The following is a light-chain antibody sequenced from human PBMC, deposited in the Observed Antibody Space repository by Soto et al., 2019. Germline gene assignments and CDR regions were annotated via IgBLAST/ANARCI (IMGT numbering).Light chain of an antibody. CDR2: GAS. V-gene: IGKV3-20*01. J-gene: IGKJ1*01. CDR1: QSVSSSY. CDR3: QQYGSSPGT. Sequence: EIVLTQSPGTLSLSPGERATLSCRASQSVSSSYLAWYQQKPGQAPRLLIYGASSRATGIPDRFSGSGSGKYFTLTISRLEPEDFALYYCQQYGSSPGTFGQGTKVEIK.